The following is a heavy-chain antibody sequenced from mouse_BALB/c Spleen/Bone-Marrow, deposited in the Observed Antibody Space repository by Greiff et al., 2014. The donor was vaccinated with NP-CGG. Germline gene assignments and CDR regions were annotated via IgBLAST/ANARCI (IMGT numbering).Heavy chain of an antibody. J-gene: IGHJ2*01. CDR3: GRGDY. CDR2: ISNGSNII. V-gene: IGHV5-17*02. CDR1: GFTFSSFA. Sequence: EVQLVESGGGLVQPGGSRKLSCAASGFTFSSFAVHWIRQAPDKGLEWVAFISNGSNIIHYADTVKGRFTISRDNPKNTLFLQMTSLRSEDTAVYYCGRGDYWGQGTTLTVSS.